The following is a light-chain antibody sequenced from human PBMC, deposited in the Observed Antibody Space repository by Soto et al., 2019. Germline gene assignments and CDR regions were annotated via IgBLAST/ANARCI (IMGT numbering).Light chain of an antibody. J-gene: IGLJ2*01. CDR3: CSYAGSNTSV. CDR1: SSDVGTYNY. CDR2: DVS. V-gene: IGLV2-11*01. Sequence: QSALTQPRSVSGSPGQSVTISCTGTSSDVGTYNYVSWYQQHPGKAPKLMIYDVSQRPSGVPDRFSGSKSGNTASLTISGLKAEDESDYYCCSYAGSNTSVFGGGTKLTVL.